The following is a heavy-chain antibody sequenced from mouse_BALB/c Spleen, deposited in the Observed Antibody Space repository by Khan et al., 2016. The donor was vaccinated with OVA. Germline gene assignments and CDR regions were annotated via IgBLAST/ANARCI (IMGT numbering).Heavy chain of an antibody. J-gene: IGHJ4*01. CDR1: GFSLSDYG. CDR3: AKGVWSYYYTLDY. CDR2: ILGGGST. Sequence: QVQLKQSGPGLVAPSQNLSITCTVSGFSLSDYGVSWIRQPPGKGLEWLGVILGGGSTYYNSALKSRLSISKDKYKSLVFLNMSSLQSDDTAMFYCAKGVWSYYYTLDYWGQGTSVTVSS. V-gene: IGHV2-6-5*01.